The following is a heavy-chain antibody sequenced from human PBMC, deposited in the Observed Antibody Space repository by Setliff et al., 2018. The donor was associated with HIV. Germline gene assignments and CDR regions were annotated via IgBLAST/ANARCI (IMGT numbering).Heavy chain of an antibody. Sequence: SETLSLTCSVSGGSLSSGSHYCTWLRQAAGKGLEWIGHFYTSGTTNYNPSLESRVTISVDTSKNQFSLKLSSVTAADTAVYYCARLRGSYDFSNWFDPWGQGTQVTVSS. CDR3: ARLRGSYDFSNWFDP. CDR1: GGSLSSGSHY. J-gene: IGHJ5*02. V-gene: IGHV4-61*10. CDR2: FYTSGTT. D-gene: IGHD3-3*01.